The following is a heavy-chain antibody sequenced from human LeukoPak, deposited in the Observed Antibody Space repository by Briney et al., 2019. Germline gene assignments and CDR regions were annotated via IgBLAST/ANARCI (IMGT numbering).Heavy chain of an antibody. Sequence: GGSLRLSCAASGSTFSSYEMNWVRQAPGKGLEWVSYISSSGSTIYYADSVKGRFTFSRDNAKNSLYLQMNSLRAEDTAVYYCARGYYYDSSGYYYSSSDFDYWGQGTLVTVSS. CDR3: ARGYYYDSSGYYYSSSDFDY. D-gene: IGHD3-22*01. CDR1: GSTFSSYE. V-gene: IGHV3-48*03. J-gene: IGHJ4*02. CDR2: ISSSGSTI.